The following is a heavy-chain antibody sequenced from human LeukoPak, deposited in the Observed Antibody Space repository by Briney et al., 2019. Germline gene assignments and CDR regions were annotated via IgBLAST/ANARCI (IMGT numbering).Heavy chain of an antibody. Sequence: PSETLSLTCTVSGVSINSHYWSWIRQPPGKGLEWIGFIYDSGSANYKSSLKSRVTMTVDTSEKQFSLKLSSVSAADTAVYYCARVLQNYYHMDVWGKGTTVTVSS. CDR1: GVSINSHY. D-gene: IGHD3-3*01. CDR3: ARVLQNYYHMDV. V-gene: IGHV4-59*11. CDR2: IYDSGSA. J-gene: IGHJ6*03.